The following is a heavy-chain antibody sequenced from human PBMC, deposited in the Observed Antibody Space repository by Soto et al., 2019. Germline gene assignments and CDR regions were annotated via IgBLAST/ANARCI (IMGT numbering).Heavy chain of an antibody. J-gene: IGHJ5*02. D-gene: IGHD5-12*01. CDR1: GITYTTYA. Sequence: QVQLVQSGAEVKKPGASVKVACKASGITYTTYAIHWVRQAPGQGLEWMGWINTGNGNTRYSQRLPGRVTLTTDTSASTAYMDVSSLTSEDTAVYYCARAISGYVSWGQGTLITVSS. CDR2: INTGNGNT. V-gene: IGHV1-3*04. CDR3: ARAISGYVS.